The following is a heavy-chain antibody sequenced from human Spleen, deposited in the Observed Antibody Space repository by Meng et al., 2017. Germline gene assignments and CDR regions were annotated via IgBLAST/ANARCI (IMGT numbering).Heavy chain of an antibody. J-gene: IGHJ3*02. D-gene: IGHD2-2*01. CDR1: GGSISSYY. V-gene: IGHV4-4*07. CDR2: IYPSGTT. Sequence: SETLSLTCTVSGGSISSYYWSWIRQPAGKGLEWIGRIYPSGTTNYNPSLKSRVTVSVDTSKNQFSLRLSSVTAADTAVYYCARDFSGCSSTSCYPGAFDIWGQGTMVTVSS. CDR3: ARDFSGCSSTSCYPGAFDI.